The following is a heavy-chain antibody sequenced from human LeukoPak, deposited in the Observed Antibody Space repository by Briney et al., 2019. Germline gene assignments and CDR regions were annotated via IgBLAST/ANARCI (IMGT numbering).Heavy chain of an antibody. CDR1: GYSFTSYH. J-gene: IGHJ4*02. Sequence: GASVKVSCKTSGYSFTSYHMHWLRQAPGQGLEWVGILKSSDDTTVYAQKFQGRVTVTRDTSTSTVYMELSSLSSEDTAVYYCAREDPHTYNFDFWGPGTLVTVSS. CDR3: AREDPHTYNFDF. V-gene: IGHV1-46*01. D-gene: IGHD1-1*01. CDR2: LKSSDDTT.